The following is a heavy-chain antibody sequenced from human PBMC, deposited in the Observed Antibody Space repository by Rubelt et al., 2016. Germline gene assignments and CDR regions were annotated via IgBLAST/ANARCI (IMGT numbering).Heavy chain of an antibody. J-gene: IGHJ3*02. V-gene: IGHV4-39*01. Sequence: QLQLQESGPGLVKPSETLSLTCTVSGGSISSSSYYWGWIRQPPGKGLEWIGSIYYSGSTYYNPALKSRVTISVDTSKNQFSLKLSAVTAADTAVYYCARHPRNSNAFDIWGQGTMVTVSS. CDR3: ARHPRNSNAFDI. CDR2: IYYSGST. D-gene: IGHD1-7*01. CDR1: GGSISSSSYY.